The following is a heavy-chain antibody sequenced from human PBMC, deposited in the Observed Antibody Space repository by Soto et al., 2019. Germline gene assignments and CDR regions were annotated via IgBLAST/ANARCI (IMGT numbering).Heavy chain of an antibody. V-gene: IGHV1-3*01. CDR2: INAGNGNT. J-gene: IGHJ4*02. D-gene: IGHD3-10*01. Sequence: ASVKVSCKASGYTFTSYAMHWVRQAPGQRLEWMGWINAGNGNTKYSQKFQGRVTMTRDTSTSTLYMELTSLTSDDTAIYYCASSYGSGYRAFDYWGQGALVTVSS. CDR1: GYTFTSYA. CDR3: ASSYGSGYRAFDY.